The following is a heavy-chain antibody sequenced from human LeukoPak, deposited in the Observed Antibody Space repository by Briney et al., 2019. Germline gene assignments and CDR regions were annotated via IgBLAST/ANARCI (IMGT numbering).Heavy chain of an antibody. CDR2: INPGGGSA. CDR1: GYTFSSYY. V-gene: IGHV1-46*01. J-gene: IGHJ5*02. Sequence: ASVKVSCKASGYTFSSYYMHWVRRAPGQGLEWMGIINPGGGSATYAQKFRGRVTITADKSTSTAYMELSSLRSEDTAVYYCAREEMATEPKPLSAWGQGTLVTVSS. CDR3: AREEMATEPKPLSA. D-gene: IGHD5-24*01.